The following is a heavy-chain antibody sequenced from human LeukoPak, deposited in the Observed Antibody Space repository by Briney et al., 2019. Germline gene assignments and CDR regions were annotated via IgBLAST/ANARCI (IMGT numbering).Heavy chain of an antibody. CDR2: IDYNEIT. CDR3: ARAVTSSSSWYKWVNWFDP. J-gene: IGHJ5*02. V-gene: IGHV4-34*01. D-gene: IGHD6-13*01. Sequence: PSETLSLTCAVYGGSFSGYYWSWIRQPPGKGLEWIGNIDYNEITYYNPSLKSRVTISVDTSKTQLSLKLNSVTAADTAVYYCARAVTSSSSWYKWVNWFDPWGQGTLVTVSS. CDR1: GGSFSGYY.